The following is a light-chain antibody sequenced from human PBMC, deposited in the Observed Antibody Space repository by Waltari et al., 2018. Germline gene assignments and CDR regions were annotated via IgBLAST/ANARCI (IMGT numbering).Light chain of an antibody. V-gene: IGLV2-23*02. J-gene: IGLJ3*02. CDR3: CSYAGSSTV. Sequence: QSALTQPASVSGSPGQSITISCTGASSDVGTYDLVSWYQQHPGKAPKLMIYEVTKRPTVVSNRFSASKSGNTASLTISGLQTEDEADYYCCSYAGSSTVFGGGTKLTVL. CDR1: SSDVGTYDL. CDR2: EVT.